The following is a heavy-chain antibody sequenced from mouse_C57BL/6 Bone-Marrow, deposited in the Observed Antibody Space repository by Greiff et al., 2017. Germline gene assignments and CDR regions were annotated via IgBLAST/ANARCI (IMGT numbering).Heavy chain of an antibody. CDR2: IYPRSGNT. V-gene: IGHV1-81*01. J-gene: IGHJ3*01. Sequence: QVQLKESGAELARPGASVKLSCKASGYTFTSYGISWVKQRTGQGLEWIGEIYPRSGNTYYNEKFKGKATLTADKSSSTAYMELRSLTSEDSAVYFCARWGKMVTTDWFAYWGQGTLVTVSA. CDR3: ARWGKMVTTDWFAY. D-gene: IGHD2-2*01. CDR1: GYTFTSYG.